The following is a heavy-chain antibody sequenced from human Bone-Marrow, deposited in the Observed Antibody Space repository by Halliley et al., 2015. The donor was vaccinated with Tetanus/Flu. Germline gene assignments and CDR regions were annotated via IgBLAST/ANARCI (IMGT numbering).Heavy chain of an antibody. CDR3: SIDSRQCSAETCFSDFVY. CDR1: GYTFTSYG. J-gene: IGHJ4*02. CDR2: IIAKSGHT. Sequence: QLVQSGAEVKNPGASVKVSCKTSGYTFTSYGVTWVRQAPGLGLEWLGWIIAKSGHTKYAQNLQGRVTMTTDTSASTAYMELRSLGSDDPAIYYCSIDSRQCSAETCFSDFVYWGQGTLGTVPS. D-gene: IGHD2-15*01. V-gene: IGHV1-18*04.